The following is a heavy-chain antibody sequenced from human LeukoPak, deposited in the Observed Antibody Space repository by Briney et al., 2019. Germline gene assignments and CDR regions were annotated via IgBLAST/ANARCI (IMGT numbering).Heavy chain of an antibody. Sequence: ASVKVSCKASGYTFTSYDINWVRQATGQGLEWMGWMNPNSGNTGYAQKFQGRVTMTRNTSISTAYMELSSLRSEDTAEYYCARGRGWYFYYGMDVWGQGTTVTVSS. V-gene: IGHV1-8*01. CDR2: MNPNSGNT. D-gene: IGHD6-19*01. CDR3: ARGRGWYFYYGMDV. J-gene: IGHJ6*02. CDR1: GYTFTSYD.